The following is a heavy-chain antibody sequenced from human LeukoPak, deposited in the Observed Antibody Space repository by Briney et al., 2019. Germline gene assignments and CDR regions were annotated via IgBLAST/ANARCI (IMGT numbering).Heavy chain of an antibody. CDR2: INPNSGGT. V-gene: IGHV1-2*02. J-gene: IGHJ4*02. CDR1: GYTFTGYY. D-gene: IGHD5-18*01. CDR3: ARDLKGYSYGLD. Sequence: ASVKVSCKASGYTFTGYYMHWVRQAPGQGVEWMGWINPNSGGTNYEQKFQGRVTMTRDTSISTAYMELSRLRSDDTAVYYCARDLKGYSYGLDWGQGTLVTVSS.